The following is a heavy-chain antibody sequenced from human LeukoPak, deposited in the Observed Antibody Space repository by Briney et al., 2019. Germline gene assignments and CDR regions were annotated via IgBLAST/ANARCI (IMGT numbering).Heavy chain of an antibody. D-gene: IGHD3-10*01. CDR2: IYYSGST. V-gene: IGHV4-39*07. CDR1: GGSISSSSYY. Sequence: PSETLSLTCTVSGGSISSSSYYWGWIRQPPGKGLEWIGSIYYSGSTYYNPSLKSRVTISVDTSKNQFSLKLSSVTAADTAVYYCARVAPITMVRGAIFDYWGQGTLVTVSS. CDR3: ARVAPITMVRGAIFDY. J-gene: IGHJ4*02.